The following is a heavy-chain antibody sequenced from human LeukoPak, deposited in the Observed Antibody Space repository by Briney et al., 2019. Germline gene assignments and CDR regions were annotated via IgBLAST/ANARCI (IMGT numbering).Heavy chain of an antibody. V-gene: IGHV4-59*01. CDR2: ISYSGST. J-gene: IGHJ4*02. CDR1: GGSISPYH. Sequence: SETLSLTCAVSGGSISPYHWTWIRQPPGKGLEWIGYISYSGSTNYNPSLKSRVTISIDTSKSQFSLKLSSVTAADTAVYYCARGKYYFDYWGQGTLVTVSS. CDR3: ARGKYYFDY.